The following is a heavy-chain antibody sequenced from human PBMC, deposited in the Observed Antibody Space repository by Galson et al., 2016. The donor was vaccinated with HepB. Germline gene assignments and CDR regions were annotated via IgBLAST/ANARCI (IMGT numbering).Heavy chain of an antibody. CDR3: TGEPGRRSSLGVAAS. J-gene: IGHJ5*02. CDR1: GFAFTSYA. CDR2: ISPTAWSK. V-gene: IGHV3-21*06. D-gene: IGHD3-10*01. Sequence: SLRLSCATSGFAFTSYAFNWFRQAPGKGLEWVSSISPTAWSKYYAGAVKGRFTISRDRGTSSVFLQMNSLGVEDTATYYFTGEPGRRSSLGVAASWGQGTLVTVSA.